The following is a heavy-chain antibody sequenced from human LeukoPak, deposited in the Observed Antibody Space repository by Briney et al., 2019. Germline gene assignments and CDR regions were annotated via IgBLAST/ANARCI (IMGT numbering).Heavy chain of an antibody. V-gene: IGHV4-59*08. J-gene: IGHJ4*02. CDR3: AGTYYDSSGYYYFDY. Sequence: SETLSLTCAVYGGSFSGYYWSWIRQPPGKGLEWIGYIYYSGSTNYNPSLKSRVTISVDTSKNQFSLKLSSVTAADTAVYYCAGTYYDSSGYYYFDYWGQGTLVTVSS. D-gene: IGHD3-22*01. CDR2: IYYSGST. CDR1: GGSFSGYY.